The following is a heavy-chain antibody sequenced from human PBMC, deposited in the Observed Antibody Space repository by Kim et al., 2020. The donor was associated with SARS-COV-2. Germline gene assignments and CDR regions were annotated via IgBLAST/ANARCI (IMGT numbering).Heavy chain of an antibody. CDR1: GFPLSYYV. D-gene: IGHD7-27*01. CDR2: ISHSGGNT. J-gene: IGHJ2*01. Sequence: GGSLRLSCAASGFPLSYYVMSWVRQAPGKGLEWVSAISHSGGNTYYADSVKGRFTISRDNSRSTLYLQMNSLRAEDTAEYYCAKETGDRHWSWYFDLWGRGTLVSVSS. CDR3: AKETGDRHWSWYFDL. V-gene: IGHV3-23*01.